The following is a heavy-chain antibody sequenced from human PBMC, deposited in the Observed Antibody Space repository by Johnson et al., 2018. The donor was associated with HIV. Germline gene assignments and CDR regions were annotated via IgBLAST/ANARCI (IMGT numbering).Heavy chain of an antibody. D-gene: IGHD4-17*01. CDR1: GFTFSS. V-gene: IGHV3-30*18. J-gene: IGHJ3*02. CDR3: AKGENDYGDYGLDAFDI. Sequence: QVQLVESGGGLVQPGRSLRLSCAASGFTFSSMHWDRQAPGKGLEWVAVISYDGSNKYYADSVKGRFTISRDNSKNTLYLQMNSLRAEDTAVYYCAKGENDYGDYGLDAFDIWGQGTMVTVSS. CDR2: ISYDGSNK.